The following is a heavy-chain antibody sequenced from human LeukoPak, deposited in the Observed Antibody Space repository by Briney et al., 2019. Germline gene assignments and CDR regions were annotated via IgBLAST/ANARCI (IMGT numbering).Heavy chain of an antibody. Sequence: GASVKVSRKASGYTFTSYDINWVRQATGQGLEWMGWMNPNSGNTGYAQKFRGRVTMTRNTSISTAYMELSSLRSEDTAVYYCARSPYSSGWYHRGDWFDPWGQGTLVTVSS. CDR3: ARSPYSSGWYHRGDWFDP. D-gene: IGHD6-19*01. CDR1: GYTFTSYD. V-gene: IGHV1-8*01. CDR2: MNPNSGNT. J-gene: IGHJ5*02.